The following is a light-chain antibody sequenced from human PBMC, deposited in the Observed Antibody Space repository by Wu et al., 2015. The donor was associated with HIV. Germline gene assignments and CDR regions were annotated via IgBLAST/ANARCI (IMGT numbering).Light chain of an antibody. J-gene: IGKJ2*03. CDR3: QHYFSNTPS. V-gene: IGKV1-NL1*01. Sequence: DIQMTQFPSSLSASLGDRVTITCRASQAISNSLAWYQQKPGKAPKVLIYATSRLESGVPSRFSGSGSGTDYSLTISSLQPEDFATYYCQHYFSNTPSFGQGTKLEIK. CDR2: ATS. CDR1: QAISNS.